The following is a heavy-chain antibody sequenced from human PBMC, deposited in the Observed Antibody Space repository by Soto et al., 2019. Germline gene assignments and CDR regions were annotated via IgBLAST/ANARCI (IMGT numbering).Heavy chain of an antibody. CDR3: AAAGSSHPTQFDP. CDR2: INHSGST. CDR1: GGSFSGYY. D-gene: IGHD6-13*01. J-gene: IGHJ5*02. Sequence: SETLSLTCAVYGGSFSGYYWSWIRQPPGKGLEWIGEINHSGSTNYNPSLKSRVTISVDTSKNQFSLKLSSVTAADTAVYYCAAAGSSHPTQFDPWGQGTLVTVS. V-gene: IGHV4-34*01.